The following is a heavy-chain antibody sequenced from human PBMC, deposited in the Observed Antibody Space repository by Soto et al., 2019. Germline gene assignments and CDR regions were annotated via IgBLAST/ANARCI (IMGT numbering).Heavy chain of an antibody. CDR2: IYYSGSA. V-gene: IGHV4-30-4*01. CDR3: ARVLYYGSGPSDL. Sequence: SETLSLTCTVSGGSVSSGDYYWSWIRQPPGEDLEWIGYIYYSGSAYYSPSLKSRVTMSVDTSKNQFSLKLSSVTAADTAVYYCARVLYYGSGPSDLWVQGTLVT. CDR1: GGSVSSGDYY. J-gene: IGHJ5*02. D-gene: IGHD3-10*01.